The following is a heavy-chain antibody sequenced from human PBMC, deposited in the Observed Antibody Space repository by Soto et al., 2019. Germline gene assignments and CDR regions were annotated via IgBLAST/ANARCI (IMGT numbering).Heavy chain of an antibody. CDR1: GFTFSGSG. D-gene: IGHD2-15*01. J-gene: IGHJ5*01. Sequence: QVQLVESGGGVVQPGRSLRLTCAASGFTFSGSGMHWVRQDPGKGLEWVALVSDDGTRKYYADSVKGRFTISRDNSENSLYLQMNSLRAEDTAVYYCARWVGGSRYYNSGKYDSWGQGTLVIVSS. CDR2: VSDDGTRK. V-gene: IGHV3-30*03. CDR3: ARWVGGSRYYNSGKYDS.